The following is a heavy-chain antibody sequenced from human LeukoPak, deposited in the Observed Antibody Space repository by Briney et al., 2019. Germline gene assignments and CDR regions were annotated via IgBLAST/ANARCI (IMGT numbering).Heavy chain of an antibody. CDR2: ISYDGSNK. V-gene: IGHV3-30*18. D-gene: IGHD6-13*01. CDR3: AKVKWQQLAYYYGMDV. Sequence: GGSLRLSCAASGFTFSSYGMHWVRQAPGKGLEWVAVISYDGSNKYYADSVKGRFTISRDNSKNTLYLQMNSLRAEDTAVYYCAKVKWQQLAYYYGMDVWGQGTTVTVSS. CDR1: GFTFSSYG. J-gene: IGHJ6*02.